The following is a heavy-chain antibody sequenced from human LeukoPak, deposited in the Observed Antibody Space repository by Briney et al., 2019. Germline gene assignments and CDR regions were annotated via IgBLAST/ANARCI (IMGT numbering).Heavy chain of an antibody. CDR1: GFTFSNAW. J-gene: IGHJ4*02. D-gene: IGHD6-13*01. CDR2: INNDGSST. Sequence: GGSLRLSCAASGFTFSNAWMSWVRQAPGKGLVWVSRINNDGSSTSYADSVKGRFTISRDNAKNTLYLQMNSLRAEDTAVYYCASRIATAGSVDYWGQGTLVTVSS. CDR3: ASRIATAGSVDY. V-gene: IGHV3-74*01.